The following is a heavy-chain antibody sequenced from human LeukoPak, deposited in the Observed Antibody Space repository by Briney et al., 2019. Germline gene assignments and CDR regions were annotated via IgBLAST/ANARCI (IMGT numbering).Heavy chain of an antibody. V-gene: IGHV3-23*01. J-gene: IGHJ4*02. CDR2: ISGSGGST. CDR3: AKDGPDDFWTGYDY. CDR1: GFTFSSYA. Sequence: GGSLRLSCAASGFTFSSYAMSCVRQAPGKGLQWVSAISGSGGSTYYADSVKGRFTISRDNSKNTLYLQMNSLRAEDTAVYYCAKDGPDDFWTGYDYWGQGTLVTVSS. D-gene: IGHD3-3*01.